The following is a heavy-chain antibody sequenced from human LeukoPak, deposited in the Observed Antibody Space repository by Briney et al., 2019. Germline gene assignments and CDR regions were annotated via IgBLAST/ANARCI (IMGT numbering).Heavy chain of an antibody. J-gene: IGHJ5*02. D-gene: IGHD3-16*02. CDR2: IYYSGST. V-gene: IGHV4-59*12. CDR1: GGSISSYY. Sequence: PSETLSLTCTVSGGSISSYYWSWIRQPPGKGLEWIGYIYYSGSTNYNPSLKSRVTISVDTSKNQFSLKLNSVTPEDTAVYYCARDPSASFWFDTWGQGTPVTVSS. CDR3: ARDPSASFWFDT.